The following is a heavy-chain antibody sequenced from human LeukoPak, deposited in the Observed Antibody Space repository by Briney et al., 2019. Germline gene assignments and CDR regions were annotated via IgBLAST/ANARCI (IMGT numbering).Heavy chain of an antibody. CDR3: VASQSYDFWSGYYLPFDY. CDR2: IYYSGST. J-gene: IGHJ4*02. Sequence: SETLSLTCTVSYVSISSSNYYWGWIRQPPGKGLEWIGTIYYSGSTYYNPFLKTRVTISVDTSKNQFSLNLSSVTAADTAVYYCVASQSYDFWSGYYLPFDYWGQGTLVTVSS. V-gene: IGHV4-39*01. CDR1: YVSISSSNYY. D-gene: IGHD3-3*01.